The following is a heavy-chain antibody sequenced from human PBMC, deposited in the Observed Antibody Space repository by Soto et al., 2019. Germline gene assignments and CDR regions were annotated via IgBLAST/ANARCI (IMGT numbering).Heavy chain of an antibody. CDR3: ARLANRVVVISQGMDG. CDR1: GGSISSSSYY. V-gene: IGHV4-39*01. CDR2: IYYSGST. J-gene: IGHJ6*02. Sequence: SETLSLTCTVSGGSISSSSYYWGWIRQPPGKGLEWIGSIYYSGSTYYNPSLKSRVTISVDTSKNQFSLKLSSVTAADTAVYYCARLANRVVVISQGMDGWGQGTKVTVSS. D-gene: IGHD3-22*01.